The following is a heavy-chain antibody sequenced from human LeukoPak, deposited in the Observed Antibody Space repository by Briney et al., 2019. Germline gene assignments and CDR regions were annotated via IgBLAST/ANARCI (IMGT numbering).Heavy chain of an antibody. CDR2: ISGSSGTI. Sequence: PGGSLRLSCAASGFSFSDYDMHWVRQGKGKGLDWVAYISGSSGTIHYADSVRGRFTISRDNVKQSLYLQMNSLRDEDTAVYYCVGFGVYGGLWGQGTVVTVSP. J-gene: IGHJ4*02. CDR3: VGFGVYGGL. D-gene: IGHD4-23*01. CDR1: GFSFSDYD. V-gene: IGHV3-48*02.